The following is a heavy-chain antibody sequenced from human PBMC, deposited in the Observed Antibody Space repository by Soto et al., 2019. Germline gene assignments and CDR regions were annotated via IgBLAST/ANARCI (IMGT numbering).Heavy chain of an antibody. D-gene: IGHD1-26*01. CDR1: GFTFSSYA. J-gene: IGHJ5*02. CDR2: ISSSGSTI. V-gene: IGHV3-48*03. CDR3: AREKWERGGNWFDP. Sequence: EVQLLESGGGLVQPGGSLRLSCAASGFTFSSYAMSWVRQAPGKGLEWVSYISSSGSTIYYADSVKGRFTISRDNAKNSLYLQMNSLRAEDTAVYYCAREKWERGGNWFDPWGQGTLVTVSS.